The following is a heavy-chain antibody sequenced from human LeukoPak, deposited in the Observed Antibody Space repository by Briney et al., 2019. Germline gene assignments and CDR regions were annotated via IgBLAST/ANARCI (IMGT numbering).Heavy chain of an antibody. CDR3: ARGSGYINWFDP. V-gene: IGHV1-8*02. Sequence: GASVKVSCKASGGTFSSYAISWVRQAPGQGLEWMGWMNPNSGNTGYAQKFQGRVTMTRNTSISTAYMELSSLRSEDTAVYYCARGSGYINWFDPWGQGTLVTVSS. J-gene: IGHJ5*02. D-gene: IGHD5-18*01. CDR1: GGTFSSYA. CDR2: MNPNSGNT.